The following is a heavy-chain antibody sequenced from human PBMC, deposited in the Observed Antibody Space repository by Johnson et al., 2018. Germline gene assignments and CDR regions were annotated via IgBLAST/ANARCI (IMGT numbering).Heavy chain of an antibody. CDR1: GFTFNNYG. CDR3: AKAGGSYDFWSGYYIGYYYYYGMDV. J-gene: IGHJ6*02. D-gene: IGHD3-3*01. V-gene: IGHV3-30*18. Sequence: QVQLVQSGGGVVQPGRSRRLSCAASGFTFNNYGMHWVRQAPGKGLERVAVISSDGSDKYYADFVKGRFTLSRDNSQNTLYLQMNSLRAEDTAVYYCAKAGGSYDFWSGYYIGYYYYYGMDVWGQGTTVTVSS. CDR2: ISSDGSDK.